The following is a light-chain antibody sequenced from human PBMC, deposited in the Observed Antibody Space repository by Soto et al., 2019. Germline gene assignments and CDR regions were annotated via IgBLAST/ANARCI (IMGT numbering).Light chain of an antibody. CDR2: GAS. J-gene: IGKJ1*01. CDR1: QSVSSY. CDR3: LQYRTSSWT. Sequence: EIVLTQTQATLSLSPGERATLSCRASQSVSSYLAWYQQKPGQAPRLLIYGASSRATGISDRFSGSGSGTDFTLTISRLEPEDFAVYYCLQYRTSSWTFGQGTKVDIK. V-gene: IGKV3-20*01.